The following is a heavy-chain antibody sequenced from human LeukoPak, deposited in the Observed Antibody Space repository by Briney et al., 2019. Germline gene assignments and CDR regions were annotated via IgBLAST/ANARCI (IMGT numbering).Heavy chain of an antibody. D-gene: IGHD3-10*01. CDR2: IRSKANSYAT. J-gene: IGHJ4*02. V-gene: IGHV3-73*01. CDR3: TRGFGEFDY. Sequence: GGSLRLSCAASGFTFSGSAMHWVRQASGKGLEWVGRIRSKANSYATAYAASVKGRFTISRDDSKNTAYLQMNSLKTEDTAVYYCTRGFGEFDYWGQGTLVTVSS. CDR1: GFTFSGSA.